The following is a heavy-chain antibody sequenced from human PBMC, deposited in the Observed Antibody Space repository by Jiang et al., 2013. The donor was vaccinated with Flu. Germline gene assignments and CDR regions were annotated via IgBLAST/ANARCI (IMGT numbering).Heavy chain of an antibody. CDR1: GGSFSGYY. CDR3: ARRGRWLALDY. V-gene: IGHV4-34*01. Sequence: LLKPSETLSLTCAVYGGSFSGYYWSWIRQPPGKGLEWIGEINHSGSTNYNPSLKSRVTISVDTSKNQFSLKLSSVTAADTAVYYCARRGRWLALDYWGQGTLVTVSS. J-gene: IGHJ4*02. CDR2: INHSGST. D-gene: IGHD6-19*01.